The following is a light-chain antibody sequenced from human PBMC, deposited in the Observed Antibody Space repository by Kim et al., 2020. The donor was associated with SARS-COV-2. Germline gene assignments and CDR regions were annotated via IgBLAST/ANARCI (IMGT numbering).Light chain of an antibody. CDR1: SLRSYY. J-gene: IGLJ2*01. CDR3: NSRDSSGNHLV. Sequence: LGQTVRITCQGDSLRSYYASWYQQTPGQAPVLVIYGKNNRPSGIPDRFSGSSSGNTASLTITGAQAEDEADYYCNSRDSSGNHLVFGGGTQLTVL. V-gene: IGLV3-19*01. CDR2: GKN.